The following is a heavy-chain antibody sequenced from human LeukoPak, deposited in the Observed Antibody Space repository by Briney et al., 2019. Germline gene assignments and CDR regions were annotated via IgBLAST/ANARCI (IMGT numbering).Heavy chain of an antibody. CDR1: GGTFSSYA. CDR2: IIPIFGTA. V-gene: IGHV1-69*13. J-gene: IGHJ5*02. D-gene: IGHD6-13*01. Sequence: SVKVSCKASGGTFSSYAISWVRQAPGQGLEWMGGIIPIFGTANYAQKFQSRVAITADESTSTAYMELSSLRSEDTAVYYCARDREDPGYSSWWSYRRYFDPWGQGTLVTVSS. CDR3: ARDREDPGYSSWWSYRRYFDP.